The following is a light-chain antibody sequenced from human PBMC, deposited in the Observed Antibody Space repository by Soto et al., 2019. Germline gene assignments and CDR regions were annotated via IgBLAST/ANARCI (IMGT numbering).Light chain of an antibody. CDR2: GAS. J-gene: IGKJ1*01. CDR3: QQYGSART. CDR1: QSVSSSY. Sequence: EIGVTQSPGTLSLSPGERATLSCRASQSVSSSYLAWYQQRPGQAPWRRIYGASYRATGIPDRFSGRGSGTDFTLTISRLESDDVAVYYCQQYGSARTFRQGTEVEVK. V-gene: IGKV3-20*01.